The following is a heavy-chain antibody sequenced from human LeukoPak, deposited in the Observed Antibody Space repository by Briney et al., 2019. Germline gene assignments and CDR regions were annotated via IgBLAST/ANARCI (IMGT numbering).Heavy chain of an antibody. D-gene: IGHD3-16*02. CDR2: INPNSGGT. CDR1: GYTFTGYY. V-gene: IGHV1-2*06. J-gene: IGHJ4*02. Sequence: ASVKASCKASGYTFTGYYMHWVRQAPGQGLEWMGRINPNSGGTNYAQKFQGRVTMTRDTSISTAYMELSRLRSDDTAVYYCARDSVRLRLGELSLYGYWGQGTLVTVSS. CDR3: ARDSVRLRLGELSLYGY.